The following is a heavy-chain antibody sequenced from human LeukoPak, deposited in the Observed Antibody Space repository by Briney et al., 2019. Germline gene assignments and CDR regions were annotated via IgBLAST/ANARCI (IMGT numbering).Heavy chain of an antibody. CDR2: IHTSGST. J-gene: IGHJ4*02. V-gene: IGHV4-4*07. CDR3: ARVRLGRGLDY. Sequence: SETLSLTCTVSGDSISSSYWGWIRQPAGKALEWIGRIHTSGSTYYSPSLKGRVTMSVDTSTNQFSLKLSSVTAADTAMYYCARVRLGRGLDYWGQGTLVTVSS. CDR1: GDSISSSY. D-gene: IGHD6-19*01.